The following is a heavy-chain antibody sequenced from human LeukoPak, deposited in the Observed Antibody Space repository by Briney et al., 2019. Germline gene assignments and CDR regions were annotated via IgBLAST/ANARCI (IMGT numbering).Heavy chain of an antibody. CDR1: GGSSSGYY. CDR2: INHSGST. J-gene: IGHJ5*02. V-gene: IGHV4-34*01. Sequence: ASETLSLTCAVYGGSSSGYYWSWIRQPPGKGLEWIVEINHSGSTNYNPSLKSRVTISVDTSKNQFSLKLSSVTAADTAVYYCARGPYCSSTSCLTYWFDPWGQGTLVTVSS. D-gene: IGHD2-2*01. CDR3: ARGPYCSSTSCLTYWFDP.